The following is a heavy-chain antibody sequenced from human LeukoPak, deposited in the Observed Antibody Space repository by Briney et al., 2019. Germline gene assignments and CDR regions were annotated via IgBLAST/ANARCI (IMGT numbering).Heavy chain of an antibody. J-gene: IGHJ4*02. V-gene: IGHV5-51*01. D-gene: IGHD6-13*01. CDR3: VATSGVAAAGTGVYFDY. CDR2: IYPIDSDT. Sequence: GESLKISCKASGYTFTTHWIGWVRQMPGKGLEWIGVIYPIDSDTRYSPSFQGRVTISADKSTSTAYLHWNSVEASDTAMYYCVATSGVAAAGTGVYFDYWGQGTLVTVSS. CDR1: GYTFTTHW.